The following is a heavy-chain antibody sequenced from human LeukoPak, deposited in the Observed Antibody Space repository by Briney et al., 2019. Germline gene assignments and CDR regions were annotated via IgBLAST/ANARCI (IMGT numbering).Heavy chain of an antibody. D-gene: IGHD4-17*01. CDR3: ARITVTTRGGYYYGMDV. V-gene: IGHV4-4*07. CDR2: IYTSGST. Sequence: SETLSLTCTVSGGSISSYYWSWIRQPAGKGLEWIGRIYTSGSTNYNPSLKSRVTMSVDTSMNQFSLKLSSVTAADTAVYYCARITVTTRGGYYYGMDVWGQGTTVTVSS. J-gene: IGHJ6*02. CDR1: GGSISSYY.